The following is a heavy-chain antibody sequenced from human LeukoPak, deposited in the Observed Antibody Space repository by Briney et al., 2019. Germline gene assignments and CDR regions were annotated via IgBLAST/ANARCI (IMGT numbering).Heavy chain of an antibody. V-gene: IGHV3-21*01. Sequence: GGSLRLSCAASGFTFSSYSMNWVRQAPGKGLEWVSSISSSSSYIYYADSVKGRFTISRDNAKNSLYLQMNSLRAEDTAVYYCARWGIVAHCGGDCYSWGQGTLVTVSS. CDR2: ISSSSSYI. CDR1: GFTFSSYS. J-gene: IGHJ4*02. CDR3: ARWGIVAHCGGDCYS. D-gene: IGHD2-21*02.